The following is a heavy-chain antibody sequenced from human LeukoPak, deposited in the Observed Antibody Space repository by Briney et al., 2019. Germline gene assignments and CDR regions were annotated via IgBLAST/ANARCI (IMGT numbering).Heavy chain of an antibody. CDR3: AGYYYDSSGYYPTPYYYFDY. Sequence: GRSLRLSCAASGFTFSSYAMHWVRQAPGKGLEWVAVISYDGSNKYYADSVKGRFTISRENAKNSLYLQMNSLRAGDTAVYYCAGYYYDSSGYYPTPYYYFDYWGQGTLVTVSS. CDR2: ISYDGSNK. J-gene: IGHJ4*02. CDR1: GFTFSSYA. V-gene: IGHV3-30*14. D-gene: IGHD3-22*01.